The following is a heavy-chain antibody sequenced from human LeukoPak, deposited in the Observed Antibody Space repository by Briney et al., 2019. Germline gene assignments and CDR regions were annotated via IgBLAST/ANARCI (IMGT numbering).Heavy chain of an antibody. CDR1: GCTFSSYA. CDR2: IIPIFGTA. D-gene: IGHD3-22*01. J-gene: IGHJ4*02. Sequence: ASVKVSCKASGCTFSSYAISWVRQAPGQGLEWMGGIIPIFGTANYAQKFPGRVTITADESTSTAYMELSSLRSEDTAVYYCARGDPSSYYYDSSGPIDYWGQGTLVTVYS. CDR3: ARGDPSSYYYDSSGPIDY. V-gene: IGHV1-69*13.